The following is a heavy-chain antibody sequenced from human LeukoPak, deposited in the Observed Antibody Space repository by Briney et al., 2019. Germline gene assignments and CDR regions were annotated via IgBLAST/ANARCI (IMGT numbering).Heavy chain of an antibody. CDR3: ARDLHYYGSGGVDY. J-gene: IGHJ4*02. CDR1: GFTFSTYA. Sequence: GGSLRLSCAASGFTFSTYAMAWVRQAPGKGLEWVAVISYDGNNKYYADSAKGRFTISRDNSKNTLYLQMNSLRAEDTAVYYCARDLHYYGSGGVDYWGQGTLVTVSS. D-gene: IGHD3-10*01. CDR2: ISYDGNNK. V-gene: IGHV3-30-3*01.